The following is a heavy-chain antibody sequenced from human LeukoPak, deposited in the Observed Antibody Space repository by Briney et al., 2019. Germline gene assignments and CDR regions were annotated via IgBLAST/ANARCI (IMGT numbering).Heavy chain of an antibody. V-gene: IGHV3-7*01. D-gene: IGHD6-19*01. CDR2: IKQDGSEK. J-gene: IGHJ4*02. CDR1: GFTFSSYW. CDR3: ARVPIAVAGPIDY. Sequence: GGSLRLSCAASGFTFSSYWMSWVRQAPGKGLEWVANIKQDGSEKYYVDSVKGRFTISRDNAKNSLYLQMNSLRAEDTAVYYCARVPIAVAGPIDYWGQGTLVTVSS.